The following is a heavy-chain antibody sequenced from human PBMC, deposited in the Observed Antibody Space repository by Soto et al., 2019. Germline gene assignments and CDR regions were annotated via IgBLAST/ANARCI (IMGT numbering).Heavy chain of an antibody. CDR2: IRDDGVTT. CDR3: AKNYGAWANFPFDS. V-gene: IGHV3-23*01. Sequence: GGSLRLSCTASGFNFNSNVMSWVRQAPGKGLEWLAIIRDDGVTTYYAASVKGRFTISRDNSMNTLYLQMKSLRAEDTAVYYCAKNYGAWANFPFDSWGQGTQVTVSS. D-gene: IGHD3-16*01. CDR1: GFNFNSNV. J-gene: IGHJ4*02.